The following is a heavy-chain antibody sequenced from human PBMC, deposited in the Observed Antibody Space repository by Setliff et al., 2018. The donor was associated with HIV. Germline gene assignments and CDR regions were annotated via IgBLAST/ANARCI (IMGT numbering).Heavy chain of an antibody. V-gene: IGHV4-4*02. CDR1: GGSISSSNW. CDR2: IYHSGST. Sequence: SETLSLTCAVSGGSISSSNWWSWVRQPPGKGLEWIGEIYHSGSTNYNPSLKSRVTISVDKSKNQFSLKLSSVTAADTAVYYCARSTPSVGYISEHWGQGTLVTVSS. D-gene: IGHD5-12*01. J-gene: IGHJ4*02. CDR3: ARSTPSVGYISEH.